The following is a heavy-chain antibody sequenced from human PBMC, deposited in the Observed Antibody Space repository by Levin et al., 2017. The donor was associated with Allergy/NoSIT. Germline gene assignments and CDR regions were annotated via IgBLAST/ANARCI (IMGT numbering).Heavy chain of an antibody. CDR2: IYSGGST. D-gene: IGHD1-26*01. Sequence: TGGSLRLSCAASGFTVSSNYMSWVRQAPGKGLEWVSVIYSGGSTYYADSVKGRFTISRDNSKNTLYLQMNSLRAEDTAVYYCARESIVGAPHDAFDIWGQGTMVTVSS. CDR3: ARESIVGAPHDAFDI. V-gene: IGHV3-53*01. CDR1: GFTVSSNY. J-gene: IGHJ3*02.